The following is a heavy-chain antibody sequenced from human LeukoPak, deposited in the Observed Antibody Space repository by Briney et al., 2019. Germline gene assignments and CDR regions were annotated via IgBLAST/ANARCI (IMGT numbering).Heavy chain of an antibody. CDR3: ARGGAAAGTALGYYYYGMDV. Sequence: ASVKVSCKASGYTFISYGISWVRQAPGQGLEWMGWISAYGGNTNYAQRLQGRVTMTTDTSTSTAYMELRSLRSDDTAVYYCARGGAAAGTALGYYYYGMDVWGQGTTVTVSS. CDR1: GYTFISYG. V-gene: IGHV1-18*01. D-gene: IGHD6-13*01. CDR2: ISAYGGNT. J-gene: IGHJ6*02.